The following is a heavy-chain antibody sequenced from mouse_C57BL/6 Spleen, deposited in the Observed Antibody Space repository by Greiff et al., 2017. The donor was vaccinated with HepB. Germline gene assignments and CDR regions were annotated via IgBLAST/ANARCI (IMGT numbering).Heavy chain of an antibody. CDR2: IYPGSGNT. J-gene: IGHJ4*01. D-gene: IGHD1-1*01. CDR1: GYTFTDYY. V-gene: IGHV1-76*01. CDR3: ARGIGSSHGGYAMDY. Sequence: VQLQQSGAELVRPGASVKLSCKASGYTFTDYYINWVKQRPGQGLEWIARIYPGSGNTYYNEKFKGKATLTAEKSSSTAYMQLSSLTSEDSAVYFCARGIGSSHGGYAMDYWGQGTSVTVSS.